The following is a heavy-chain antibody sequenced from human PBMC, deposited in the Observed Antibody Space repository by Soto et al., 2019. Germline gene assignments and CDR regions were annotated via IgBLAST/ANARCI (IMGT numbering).Heavy chain of an antibody. CDR1: GGSISSYY. CDR3: ARRLGDYGDYKDYYYYYMDV. V-gene: IGHV4-59*08. CDR2: TYYSGST. J-gene: IGHJ6*03. Sequence: KPSKTLSLTCTVSGGSISSYYWSWIRQPPGKGLEWIGYTYYSGSTNYNPSLKSRVTISVDTSKNQFSLKLSSVTAADTAVYYCARRLGDYGDYKDYYYYYMDVWGKGTTVTVSS. D-gene: IGHD4-17*01.